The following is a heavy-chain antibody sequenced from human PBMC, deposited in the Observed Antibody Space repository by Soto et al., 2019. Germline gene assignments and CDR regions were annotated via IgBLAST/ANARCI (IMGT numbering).Heavy chain of an antibody. CDR3: ARNAPREYCSGGSCLDY. Sequence: QVQLQESGPGLVKSSETLSLTCTVSGGSISSANFYWSWIRQLPGKGLEYIGYIFYSGSTYYNPSLKSRVNISVDPSKPRFSLKLSSVTAADTAVYFCARNAPREYCSGGSCLDYWGQGTLVTVSS. CDR2: IFYSGST. V-gene: IGHV4-31*03. D-gene: IGHD2-15*01. CDR1: GGSISSANFY. J-gene: IGHJ4*02.